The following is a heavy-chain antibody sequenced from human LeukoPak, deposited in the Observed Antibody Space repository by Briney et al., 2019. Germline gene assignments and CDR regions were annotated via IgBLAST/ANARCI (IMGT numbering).Heavy chain of an antibody. J-gene: IGHJ4*02. Sequence: SVKVSCKASGGTFSSYAISWVRQAPGQGLEWMGRIIPILGIANYAQRFQGRVTITADKSTSTAYMELSSLRSEDTAVYYCARVLPAADPVLDYWGQGTLVTVSS. CDR2: IIPILGIA. CDR3: ARVLPAADPVLDY. V-gene: IGHV1-69*04. CDR1: GGTFSSYA. D-gene: IGHD2-2*01.